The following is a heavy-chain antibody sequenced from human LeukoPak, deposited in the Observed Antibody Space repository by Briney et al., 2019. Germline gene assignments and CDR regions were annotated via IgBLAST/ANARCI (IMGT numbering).Heavy chain of an antibody. CDR3: ASHYDSSGYYALDY. V-gene: IGHV4-39*01. J-gene: IGHJ4*02. CDR1: GGSISSSSYY. D-gene: IGHD3-22*01. Sequence: SETLSLTCTVSGGSISSSSYYWGWIRQPPGKGLEWIGSIYYSGNTYYNPSLKSRVTISVDTSKNQFSLKLSSVTAADTAVYYCASHYDSSGYYALDYWGQGTLVNVSS. CDR2: IYYSGNT.